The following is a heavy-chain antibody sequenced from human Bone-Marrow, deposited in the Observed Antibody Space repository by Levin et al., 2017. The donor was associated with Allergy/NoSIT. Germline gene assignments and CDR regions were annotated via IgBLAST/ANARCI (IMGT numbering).Heavy chain of an antibody. J-gene: IGHJ4*02. Sequence: GGSLRLSCAASGFTFSSYSMNWVRQAPGKGLEWVSYISSSSSTIYYADSVKGRFTIPRDNAKNSLYLQMYSLRAADTAVYDCARDKAAYFDYWGQGTLVTVSS. D-gene: IGHD6-25*01. CDR2: ISSSSSTI. CDR3: ARDKAAYFDY. V-gene: IGHV3-48*01. CDR1: GFTFSSYS.